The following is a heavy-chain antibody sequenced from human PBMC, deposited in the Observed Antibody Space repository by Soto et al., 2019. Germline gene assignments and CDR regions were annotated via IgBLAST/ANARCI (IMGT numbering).Heavy chain of an antibody. J-gene: IGHJ4*02. Sequence: TGTLSLTFTVSGGSISSYYWSWIRQPPGKGLEWIGYIYYSGSTNYNPSLKSRVTISVDTSKNQFSLKLSSVTAADTAVYYCERRYGGTFDYWGQGALV. V-gene: IGHV4-59*08. D-gene: IGHD2-15*01. CDR1: GGSISSYY. CDR3: ERRYGGTFDY. CDR2: IYYSGST.